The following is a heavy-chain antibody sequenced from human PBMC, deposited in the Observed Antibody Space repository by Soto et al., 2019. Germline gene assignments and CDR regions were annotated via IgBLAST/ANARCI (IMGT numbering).Heavy chain of an antibody. CDR1: GFTFNDYY. Sequence: QVQLLESGGGLVKPGGSLRLSCEASGFTFNDYYMALIRQAPGKGLEWVSYISGSSRYTKFKDSVKGRFSISRDNAKNSLYLQMNSLRGEDAAASYCAIVRPYRDRYAVTHLFYFWDKGLLVTVYS. J-gene: IGHJ4*02. V-gene: IGHV3-11*03. CDR3: AIVRPYRDRYAVTHLFYF. CDR2: ISGSSRYT. D-gene: IGHD5-18*01.